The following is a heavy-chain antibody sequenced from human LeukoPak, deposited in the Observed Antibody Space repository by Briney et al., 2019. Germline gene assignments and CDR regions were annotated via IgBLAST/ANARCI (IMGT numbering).Heavy chain of an antibody. CDR1: GDSITSGTYY. CDR3: ARHAGGIAAAGTRPFDY. Sequence: SETLSLTCTVSGDSITSGTYYWGWIRQPPGKGLEWIGRIYYNGNTYYNPSLKSRVTISVDTSKNQFPLKLSSVTAADTAVYYCARHAGGIAAAGTRPFDYWGQGTLVTVSS. V-gene: IGHV4-39*01. D-gene: IGHD6-13*01. CDR2: IYYNGNT. J-gene: IGHJ4*02.